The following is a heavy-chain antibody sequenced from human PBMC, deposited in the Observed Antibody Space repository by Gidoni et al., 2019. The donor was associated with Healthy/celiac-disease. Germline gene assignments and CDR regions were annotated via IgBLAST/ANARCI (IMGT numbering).Heavy chain of an antibody. Sequence: EVQLLSSGGGLVQPDVSLRLSCAASGFTFSRYAMIWVRQAPGKGLEWVSASSGSGGSTYYADSVKGRFTISRDNSKNTLYLQMNSLRAEDTAVYYCAKDSYGSGSYPDAFDIWGQGTMVTVSS. CDR3: AKDSYGSGSYPDAFDI. CDR1: GFTFSRYA. D-gene: IGHD3-10*01. V-gene: IGHV3-23*01. CDR2: SSGSGGST. J-gene: IGHJ3*02.